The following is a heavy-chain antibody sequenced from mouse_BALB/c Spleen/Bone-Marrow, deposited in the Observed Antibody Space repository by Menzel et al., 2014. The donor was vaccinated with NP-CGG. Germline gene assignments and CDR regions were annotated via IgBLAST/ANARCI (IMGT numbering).Heavy chain of an antibody. J-gene: IGHJ3*01. CDR3: ARSGYGYDWFAY. Sequence: QVQLQQSGPELVRPGVSVKISCKGSGYTFTDYAMHWVKQSHAKSLEWIGVISTYSGNTNYNQKFKGTATMTVDKSSNTAYMELARLTSEDSAIYYCARSGYGYDWFAYWGQGTLVTVSA. D-gene: IGHD2-2*01. CDR1: GYTFTDYA. V-gene: IGHV1-67*01. CDR2: ISTYSGNT.